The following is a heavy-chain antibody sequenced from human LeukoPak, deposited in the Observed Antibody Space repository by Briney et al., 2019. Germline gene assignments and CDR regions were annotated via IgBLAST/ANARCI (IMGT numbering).Heavy chain of an antibody. CDR2: ISSSSSYI. D-gene: IGHD6-19*01. V-gene: IGHV3-21*01. J-gene: IGHJ4*02. CDR3: TRDGGYSSGWYWGIDY. CDR1: GFTFSSYS. Sequence: PGGSLRLSCAASGFTFSSYSMNCVRQAPGKGLEWVSSISSSSSYIYYADSVKGRFTISRDNAKNSLYLQMNSLRAEDTAVYYCTRDGGYSSGWYWGIDYWGQGTLVTVSS.